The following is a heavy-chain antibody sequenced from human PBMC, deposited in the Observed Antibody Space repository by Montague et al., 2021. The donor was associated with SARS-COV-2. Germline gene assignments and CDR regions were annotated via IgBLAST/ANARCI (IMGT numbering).Heavy chain of an antibody. D-gene: IGHD3-3*01. V-gene: IGHV4-59*01. CDR1: GGSISSYY. CDR3: ARVGDFWGDDAFDI. CDR2: IYYSGST. Sequence: SETLSLTCTVSGGSISSYYWSWIRQPPGKGLEWIGYIYYSGSTNYNPSLKSRVTISVDTSKNQFSLKLSSVTAADTAVYYCARVGDFWGDDAFDIWGRGTMVTVSS. J-gene: IGHJ3*02.